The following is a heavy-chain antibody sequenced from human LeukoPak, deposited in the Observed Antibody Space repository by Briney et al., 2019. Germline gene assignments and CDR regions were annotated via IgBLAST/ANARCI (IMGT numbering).Heavy chain of an antibody. CDR3: ARDAVGAKCFDI. Sequence: AAVTVSCTASAYIFTYYGFNWVRHAPGQGLEWMGWASTINGNRYYGQRFQGRVTMTPYPSTTTVSMELSSLRSDDTAVYYCARDAVGAKCFDIWGQGTMVTVSS. D-gene: IGHD1-26*01. J-gene: IGHJ3*02. CDR2: ASTINGNR. CDR1: AYIFTYYG. V-gene: IGHV1-18*01.